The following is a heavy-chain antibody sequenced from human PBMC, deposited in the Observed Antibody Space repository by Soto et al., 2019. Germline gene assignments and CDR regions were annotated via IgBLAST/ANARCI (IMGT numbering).Heavy chain of an antibody. CDR1: GFTFSSYA. D-gene: IGHD3-22*01. J-gene: IGHJ4*02. CDR2: ISYDGSNK. V-gene: IGHV3-30-3*01. CDR3: ARDPEATDSSGYFPGY. Sequence: ESGGGVVQPGRSLRLSCAASGFTFSSYAMHWVRQAPGKGLEWVAVISYDGSNKYYADSVKGRFTISRDNSKNTLYLQMNSLRAEDTAVYYCARDPEATDSSGYFPGYWGQGTLVTVSS.